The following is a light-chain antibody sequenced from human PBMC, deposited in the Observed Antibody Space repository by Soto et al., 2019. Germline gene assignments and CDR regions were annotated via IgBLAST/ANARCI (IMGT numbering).Light chain of an antibody. V-gene: IGKV3-20*01. J-gene: IGKJ2*01. Sequence: EIVLTQSPGTLSLSPGERATLSCRASQSVSSIYLAWYQQKPGQPPRLLIYGASSRATGIPDRFSGSGSVTDFTLTISRLEPEDFAVYYCQQYDRSSYTFGQGTKLEIK. CDR3: QQYDRSSYT. CDR1: QSVSSIY. CDR2: GAS.